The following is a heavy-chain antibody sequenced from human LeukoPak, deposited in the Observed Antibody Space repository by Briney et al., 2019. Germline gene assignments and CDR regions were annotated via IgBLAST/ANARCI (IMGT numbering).Heavy chain of an antibody. CDR3: ARPGNSGTYDY. D-gene: IGHD1-26*01. CDR2: VYYSGSS. CDR1: GGSFSGYY. Sequence: PSETLPLTCAVYGGSFSGYYWSWIRQPPGKGLEWIGSVYYSGSSYYNPSLKSRVTISADTSKNQFSLKLNSVTAADTAVYFCARPGNSGTYDYWGQGTLVTVSS. J-gene: IGHJ4*02. V-gene: IGHV4-34*01.